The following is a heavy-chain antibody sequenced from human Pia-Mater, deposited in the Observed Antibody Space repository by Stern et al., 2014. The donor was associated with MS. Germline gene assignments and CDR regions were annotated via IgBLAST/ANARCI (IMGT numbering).Heavy chain of an antibody. D-gene: IGHD6-6*01. V-gene: IGHV3-9*01. CDR1: GFTFDDHA. Sequence: EVQLVESGGGLVQPGGSLRLSCEASGFTFDDHAMHWVRLSPGMGLEWVSGISWNSGGVNYGDSVKGRFTISRDNDKNSLFLQMNSLRPEDTALYFCVKDVDSSVAVSFDYWGQGTLVTVSS. J-gene: IGHJ4*02. CDR2: ISWNSGGV. CDR3: VKDVDSSVAVSFDY.